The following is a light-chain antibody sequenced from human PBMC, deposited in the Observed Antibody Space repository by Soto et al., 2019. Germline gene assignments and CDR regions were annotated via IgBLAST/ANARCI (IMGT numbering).Light chain of an antibody. V-gene: IGLV4-69*01. CDR2: INYDGTH. Sequence: QLVLTQSPSASASLGASVKLTCTLSSGYSTYAIAWHQQQSEKGPRFLMKINYDGTHSKGDGFFDRFSGSSSGAERHLTISCLQSEDEADYYCQSLGTGIQVFGGGTQLTVL. CDR3: QSLGTGIQV. CDR1: SGYSTYA. J-gene: IGLJ3*02.